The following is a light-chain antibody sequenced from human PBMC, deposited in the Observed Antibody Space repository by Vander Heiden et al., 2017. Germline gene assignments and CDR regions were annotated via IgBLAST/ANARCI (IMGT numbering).Light chain of an antibody. J-gene: IGLJ2*01. CDR2: QDS. Sequence: SYELTPPTSVSMSRGPTASIPCSGDKLGDKYACWYQQKPGQSPVLVSYQDSKRPSGIPERFSGSNSGNTATLTISGTQAMDEADYYCQAWDSSTVVFGGGTKLTVL. CDR1: KLGDKY. V-gene: IGLV3-1*01. CDR3: QAWDSSTVV.